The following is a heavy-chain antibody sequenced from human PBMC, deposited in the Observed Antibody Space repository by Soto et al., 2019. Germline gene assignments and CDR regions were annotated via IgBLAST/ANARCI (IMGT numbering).Heavy chain of an antibody. Sequence: GESLKISCKGSGYSFTSYWIGWVRQMPGKGLEWMGIIYPGDSDTRYSPSFQGQVTISADKSISTAYLQWSSLKASDTAMYYCARVKDYFYNDMDACGNCTIFTLSS. CDR1: GYSFTSYW. J-gene: IGHJ6*04. V-gene: IGHV5-51*01. CDR2: IYPGDSDT. CDR3: ARVKDYFYNDMDA.